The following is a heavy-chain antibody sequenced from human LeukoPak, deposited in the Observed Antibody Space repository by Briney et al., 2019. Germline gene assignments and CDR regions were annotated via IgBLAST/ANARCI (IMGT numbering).Heavy chain of an antibody. CDR2: INHSGSA. Sequence: SETLSLTCAVYGGSFSGYYWSWIRQPPGKGLEWIGEINHSGSANYNPSLKSRVTISVDTSKNQFSLKLSSVTAADTAVYYCARYTDSRTRIYYFDYWGQGTLVTVSS. CDR3: ARYTDSRTRIYYFDY. CDR1: GGSFSGYY. D-gene: IGHD2-2*02. V-gene: IGHV4-34*01. J-gene: IGHJ4*02.